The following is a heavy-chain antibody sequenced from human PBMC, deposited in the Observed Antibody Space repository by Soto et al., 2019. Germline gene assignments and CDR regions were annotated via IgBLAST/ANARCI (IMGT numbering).Heavy chain of an antibody. D-gene: IGHD3-3*01. CDR2: IYYSGST. V-gene: IGHV4-30-4*01. CDR3: VRILVP. CDR1: GGSIGGGDYC. Sequence: SETLSLTCTVSGGSIGGGDYCWSWIRQTPGKGLEWIGYIYYSGSTYYNPSLKSRDTISVDTSKNQFSLKLSSVFAADTAVYYCVRILVPWGQGTLVTVSS. J-gene: IGHJ5*02.